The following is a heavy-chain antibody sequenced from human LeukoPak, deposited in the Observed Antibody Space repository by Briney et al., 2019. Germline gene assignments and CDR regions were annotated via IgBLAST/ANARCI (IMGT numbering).Heavy chain of an antibody. CDR2: IRFDGSNI. D-gene: IGHD5-18*01. J-gene: IGHJ3*02. Sequence: GGSLRLSCAASGISFSAHGMHWVRQAPGKGLEWVAIIRFDGSNIHYADSVKGRFTISRDNSKNTLYLQMNSLRAEDTAVYYCAREGIQPTYAFDIWGQGTMVTVSS. V-gene: IGHV3-33*01. CDR3: AREGIQPTYAFDI. CDR1: GISFSAHG.